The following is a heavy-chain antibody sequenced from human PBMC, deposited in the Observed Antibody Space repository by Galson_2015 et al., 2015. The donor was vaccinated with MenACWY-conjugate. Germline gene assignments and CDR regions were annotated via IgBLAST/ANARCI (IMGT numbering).Heavy chain of an antibody. J-gene: IGHJ4*02. D-gene: IGHD6-19*01. Sequence: SLRLSCAVSGLTFSHYGMHWVRQAPGKGLEGVGLISTDGSNKYYAASVKGRFTFSRDNPKNTLYLQMNSPRAEDTAVYYCARDGSGWYPGDHWGQGTLVTVSA. CDR2: ISTDGSNK. V-gene: IGHV3-30*03. CDR3: ARDGSGWYPGDH. CDR1: GLTFSHYG.